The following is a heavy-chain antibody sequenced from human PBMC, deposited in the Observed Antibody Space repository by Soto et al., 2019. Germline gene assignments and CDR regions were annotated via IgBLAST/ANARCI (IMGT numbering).Heavy chain of an antibody. CDR1: GFTFSSYG. CDR3: ARDRGEEMATITFDY. Sequence: PVGSLRLSCAASGFTFSSYGMHWARQAPGKGLEWVAVIWYDGSNKYYADSVKGRFTISRDNSKNTLYLQMNSLRAEDTAVYYCARDRGEEMATITFDYWGQGTLVTVSS. D-gene: IGHD5-12*01. CDR2: IWYDGSNK. V-gene: IGHV3-33*01. J-gene: IGHJ4*02.